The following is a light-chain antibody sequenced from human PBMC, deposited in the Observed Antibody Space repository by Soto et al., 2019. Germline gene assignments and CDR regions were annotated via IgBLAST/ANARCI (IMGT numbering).Light chain of an antibody. Sequence: DIQMTQSPSTLSASVGDRVTITCRASQSISRLAWYQHKPGQAPKLLIYDASRLQNGVPSRFRDSGSGTEFTLTISSLQPDDFATYYCQQYNSYSLTFGQGTKV. V-gene: IGKV1-5*01. J-gene: IGKJ1*01. CDR2: DAS. CDR3: QQYNSYSLT. CDR1: QSISR.